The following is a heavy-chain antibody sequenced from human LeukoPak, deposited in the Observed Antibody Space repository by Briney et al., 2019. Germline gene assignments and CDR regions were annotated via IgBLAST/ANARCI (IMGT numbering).Heavy chain of an antibody. J-gene: IGHJ6*02. D-gene: IGHD3-16*01. CDR2: ISSSSSYI. V-gene: IGHV3-21*04. CDR1: GFTFDDYA. CDR3: ARGGGLDV. Sequence: PGGSLRLSCAASGFTFDDYAMHWVRQAPGKGLEWVSSISSSSSYIYYADSVKGRFTISRGNAKNLLYLLMSNLRAEDTAVYFCARGGGLDVWGQGATVTVSS.